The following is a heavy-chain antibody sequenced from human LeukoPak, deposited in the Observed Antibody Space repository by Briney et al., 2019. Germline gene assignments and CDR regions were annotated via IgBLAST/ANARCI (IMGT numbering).Heavy chain of an antibody. D-gene: IGHD5-18*01. J-gene: IGHJ3*02. CDR1: GGSVSSYY. V-gene: IGHV4-59*02. CDR3: ARYTAMVAFHAHGFDI. CDR2: ISYSGST. Sequence: SSETLSLTCTVSGGSVSSYYWSWIRQPPGKGLEWIGYISYSGSTNYNPSLKSRVTISVDTSKNQFSLKLRSVTAADTAVYYCARYTAMVAFHAHGFDIWGQGTMVTVSS.